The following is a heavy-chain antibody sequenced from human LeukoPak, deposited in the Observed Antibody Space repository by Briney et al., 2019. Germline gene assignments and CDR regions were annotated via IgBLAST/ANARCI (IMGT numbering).Heavy chain of an antibody. Sequence: GGSLRLSCAASGFTFSSYWMHWVCQAPGKGLVWVSRINSDGSSTSYADSVKGRFTISRDNAKNSLYLQMNSLRAEDTAVYYCARLPEYCSSTSCYEDAFDIWGQGTMVTVSS. CDR1: GFTFSSYW. V-gene: IGHV3-74*01. D-gene: IGHD2-2*01. CDR3: ARLPEYCSSTSCYEDAFDI. J-gene: IGHJ3*02. CDR2: INSDGSST.